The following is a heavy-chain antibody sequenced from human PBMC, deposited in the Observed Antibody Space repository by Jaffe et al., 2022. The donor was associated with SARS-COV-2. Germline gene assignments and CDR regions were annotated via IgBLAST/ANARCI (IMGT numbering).Heavy chain of an antibody. CDR2: ISYDGSNK. J-gene: IGHJ6*03. CDR1: GFTFSSYA. V-gene: IGHV3-30*04. CDR3: AKTRTTLNYYYYMDV. Sequence: QVQLVESGGGVVQPGRSLRLSCAASGFTFSSYAMHWVRQAPGKGLEWVAVISYDGSNKYYADSVKGRFTISRDNSKNTLYLQMNSLRAEDTAVYYCAKTRTTLNYYYYMDVWGKGTTVTVSS. D-gene: IGHD1-1*01.